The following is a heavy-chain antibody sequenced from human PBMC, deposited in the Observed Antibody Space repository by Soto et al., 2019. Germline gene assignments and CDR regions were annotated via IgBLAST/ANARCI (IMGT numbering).Heavy chain of an antibody. J-gene: IGHJ6*02. Sequence: GGSLRLSCAASGFTVGSNFMTWVRQAPGKGLEWISFIYTDSSTYYTDSVKGRFTISRDDSKNTVYLQMNSLRGEDTAVYYCARDPPVTTDYGLDVWGQGTTVTVSS. V-gene: IGHV3-53*01. D-gene: IGHD4-17*01. CDR3: ARDPPVTTDYGLDV. CDR1: GFTVGSNF. CDR2: IYTDSST.